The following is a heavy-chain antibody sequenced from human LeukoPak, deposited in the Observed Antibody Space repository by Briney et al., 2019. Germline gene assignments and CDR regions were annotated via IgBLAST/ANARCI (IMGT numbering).Heavy chain of an antibody. V-gene: IGHV3-23*01. CDR1: GFSFSSYA. D-gene: IGHD6-19*01. Sequence: GGSLKLSCAASGFSFSSYAMSWVRQAPGKGLEWVSSISVSGDNTYYAESVKGRFTISRDNSKNTLFLQMNSLRAEDTAVFYCANRSGYTTGWFFDFWGQGTLVTVSS. CDR3: ANRSGYTTGWFFDF. CDR2: ISVSGDNT. J-gene: IGHJ4*02.